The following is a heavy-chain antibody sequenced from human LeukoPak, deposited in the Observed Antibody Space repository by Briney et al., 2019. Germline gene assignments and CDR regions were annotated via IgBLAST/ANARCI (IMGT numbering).Heavy chain of an antibody. CDR3: AREGHSSPYGDLRGMHGFNI. D-gene: IGHD4-17*01. CDR1: GFTFSYYA. CDR2: INSNGGST. V-gene: IGHV3-64*01. Sequence: GGSLRLSCAASGFTFSYYAMHWVRQAPGKGLEYISSINSNGGSTFYANSVKGRFTISRDNSKNTLYLQMGSLRAEDMALYYCAREGHSSPYGDLRGMHGFNIWGQGTMVTVSS. J-gene: IGHJ3*02.